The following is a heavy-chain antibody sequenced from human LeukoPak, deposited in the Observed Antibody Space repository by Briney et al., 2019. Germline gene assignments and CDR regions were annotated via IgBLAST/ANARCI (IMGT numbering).Heavy chain of an antibody. J-gene: IGHJ4*02. D-gene: IGHD4-11*01. CDR3: VRSEIDDYSRY. Sequence: SETLSLTCSVSGYSISSGYEWGWIRQPPGKRLEWIGSISQSGNTYDNLSLKSRVTMSVDTARDQFSLKLTSVTAADTAVYYCVRSEIDDYSRYWGRGMLVIVSS. V-gene: IGHV4-38-2*02. CDR2: ISQSGNT. CDR1: GYSISSGYE.